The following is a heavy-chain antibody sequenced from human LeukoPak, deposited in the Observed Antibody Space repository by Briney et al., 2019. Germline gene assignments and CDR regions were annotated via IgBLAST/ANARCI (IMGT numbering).Heavy chain of an antibody. Sequence: SETLSLTCAVSGGSISSSNWWSWVRQPPGKGLEWIGEIYHSGSTNYNPSLKSRVTISVDKSKNQFSLKLSSVTAADTAVYYCARASPGYCSSTSCYVKTSERYSSSAWFDPWGQGTLVTVSS. CDR1: GGSISSSNW. J-gene: IGHJ5*02. V-gene: IGHV4-4*02. CDR2: IYHSGST. CDR3: ARASPGYCSSTSCYVKTSERYSSSAWFDP. D-gene: IGHD2-2*01.